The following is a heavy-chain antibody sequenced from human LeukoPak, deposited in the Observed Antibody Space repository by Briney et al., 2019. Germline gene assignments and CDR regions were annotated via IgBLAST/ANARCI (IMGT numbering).Heavy chain of an antibody. D-gene: IGHD3-22*01. CDR1: GFTSSSYA. V-gene: IGHV3-23*01. CDR2: ISGSGGST. J-gene: IGHJ4*02. CDR3: AKSHGSTQYYYDSSGYYLLFDY. Sequence: PGGSLRLSCAASGFTSSSYAMSWVRQAPGKGLEWVSAISGSGGSTYYADSVKGRFTISRDNSKNTLYLQMNSLRAEDTAVYYCAKSHGSTQYYYDSSGYYLLFDYWGQGTLVTVSS.